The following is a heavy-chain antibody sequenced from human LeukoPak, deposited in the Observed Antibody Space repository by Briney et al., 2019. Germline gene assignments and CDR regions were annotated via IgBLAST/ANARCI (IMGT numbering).Heavy chain of an antibody. Sequence: SVKVSCKASGFTFTSSAVQWVRQARGQRLEWIGWIVVGSGNTNYAQKFQERVTITRDMSTGTAYMELSSLRSEDTAVYYCAADPLFNYYGSGSYPNPDYWGQGTLVTVSS. J-gene: IGHJ4*02. CDR2: IVVGSGNT. CDR3: AADPLFNYYGSGSYPNPDY. CDR1: GFTFTSSA. D-gene: IGHD3-10*01. V-gene: IGHV1-58*01.